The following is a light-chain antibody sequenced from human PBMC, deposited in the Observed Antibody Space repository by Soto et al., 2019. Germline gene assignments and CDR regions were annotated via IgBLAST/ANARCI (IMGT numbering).Light chain of an antibody. J-gene: IGKJ5*01. CDR2: DAS. CDR3: QQYDNLPSIT. CDR1: QDISNY. Sequence: DIQMTQSPSSLSASVGDRVTITCQASQDISNYLNWYQQKPGKAPKLLIYDASNLETGVPSRFSGSRSGTDFTFTINKLQPEDIATYYCQQYDNLPSITFGQGTRLEIK. V-gene: IGKV1-33*01.